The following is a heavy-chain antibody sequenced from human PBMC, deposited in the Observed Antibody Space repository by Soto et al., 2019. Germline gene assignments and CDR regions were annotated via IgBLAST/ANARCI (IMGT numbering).Heavy chain of an antibody. V-gene: IGHV4-34*01. D-gene: IGHD2-15*01. CDR2: INHSGST. CDR3: ARFDGTVAARRNYWYFDL. Sequence: SETLSLTCAVYCGSSSGYYWSWIRQPPGKGLEWIGEINHSGSTNYNPSLKSRVTISVDTSKNQFSLKLSSVTAADTAVYYCARFDGTVAARRNYWYFDLWGRGTLVTVSS. CDR1: CGSSSGYY. J-gene: IGHJ2*01.